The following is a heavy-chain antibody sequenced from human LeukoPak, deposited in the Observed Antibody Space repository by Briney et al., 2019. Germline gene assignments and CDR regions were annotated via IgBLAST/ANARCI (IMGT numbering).Heavy chain of an antibody. J-gene: IGHJ6*02. D-gene: IGHD2-21*02. V-gene: IGHV3-53*01. CDR3: ARDIRYCGGDCSRDYYYYGMDV. CDR2: IYSGGST. CDR1: GFTVSSNY. Sequence: HSGGSLRLSCAASGFTVSSNYMSWVRQAPGKGLEWVSVIYSGGSTYYADSVKGRFTISRDNSKNTLYLQMNSLRAEDTAVYYCARDIRYCGGDCSRDYYYYGMDVWGQGTTVTVSS.